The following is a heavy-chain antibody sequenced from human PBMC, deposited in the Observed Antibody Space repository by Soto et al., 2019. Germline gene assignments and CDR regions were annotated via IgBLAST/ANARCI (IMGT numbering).Heavy chain of an antibody. D-gene: IGHD3-22*01. CDR1: GITFRSYS. V-gene: IGHV3-33*08. CDR2: IWYDGSNK. CDR3: ARERAYYDSSGYMTRAFDI. Sequence: EQLLESGGDLVQPGGSLRLSCVASGITFRSYSMHWVRQAPGKGLEWVAVIWYDGSNKYYADSVKGRFTISRDNSKNTLYLQMNSLRAEDTAVYYCARERAYYDSSGYMTRAFDIWGQGTMVTVSS. J-gene: IGHJ3*02.